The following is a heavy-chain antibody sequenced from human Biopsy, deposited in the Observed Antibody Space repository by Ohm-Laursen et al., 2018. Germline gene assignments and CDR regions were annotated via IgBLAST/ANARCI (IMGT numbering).Heavy chain of an antibody. V-gene: IGHV3-23*01. J-gene: IGHJ5*02. CDR2: ITGSGGST. CDR1: GFSFDNYA. Sequence: SLRLSCSASGFSFDNYAMNWVRQAPGKGLEWVSNITGSGGSTYYPDSVKGRFTISRDNSKNSLYLQMNSLRAEDTAVYYWAKGYGPDNWFDPWGQGTLVTVSS. CDR3: AKGYGPDNWFDP. D-gene: IGHD3-16*01.